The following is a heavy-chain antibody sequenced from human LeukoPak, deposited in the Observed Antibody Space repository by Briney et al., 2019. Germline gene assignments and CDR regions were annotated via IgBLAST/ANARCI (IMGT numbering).Heavy chain of an antibody. D-gene: IGHD6-13*01. CDR1: GFTFSSYA. Sequence: GGSLRLSCAASGFTFSSYAMHWVRQAPGKGLEWVAVISYDGSNKYYADSVKGRFTISRDNSKNTLYLQMNSLRDEDTAVYYCARGLYSSSWYFDCWGQGTLVTVSS. V-gene: IGHV3-30-3*01. CDR3: ARGLYSSSWYFDC. J-gene: IGHJ4*02. CDR2: ISYDGSNK.